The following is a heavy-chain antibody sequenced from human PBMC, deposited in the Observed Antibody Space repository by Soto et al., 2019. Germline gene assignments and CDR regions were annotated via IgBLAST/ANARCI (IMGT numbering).Heavy chain of an antibody. CDR3: ARVVNRASDY. Sequence: GGSLRLSCAASGFTFSDHYMDWVRQAPGKGLEWVGRTRNKANSYTTEYAASVKGRFTISRDDSKNSLYLQMNSLKTEDTAVYYCARVVNRASDYWGQGTLVTVSS. J-gene: IGHJ4*02. CDR2: TRNKANSYTT. CDR1: GFTFSDHY. V-gene: IGHV3-72*01.